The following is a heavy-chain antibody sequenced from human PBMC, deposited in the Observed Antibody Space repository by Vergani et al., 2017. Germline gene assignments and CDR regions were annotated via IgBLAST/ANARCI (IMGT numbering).Heavy chain of an antibody. CDR1: GFTLSDYS. D-gene: IGHD3-10*01. V-gene: IGHV3-21*01. CDR2: IAHNTT. CDR3: ARELPSNDLLLWSGELLDS. Sequence: EVQLVESGGGLVQPGGSLRSSCVVSGFTLSDYSMNWVRQAPGKGLEWVSSIAHNTTYYADSVKGRFTVSRDNANKSLFLQMNSLRAEDTAVYYCARELPSNDLLLWSGELLDSWGPGTLVAVSS. J-gene: IGHJ4*02.